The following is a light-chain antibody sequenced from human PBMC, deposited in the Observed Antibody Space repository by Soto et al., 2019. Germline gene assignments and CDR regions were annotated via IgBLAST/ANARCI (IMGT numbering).Light chain of an antibody. CDR2: AAS. CDR1: KSISSY. CDR3: QQSYSSPYT. J-gene: IGKJ2*01. Sequence: EIQMTQSPSSLSASVGDRVTITCRASKSISSYLNGYQQKPGNAPQLLIYAASSLQSGVPSRFSGSGSGTDFTLTISRLQPDDFAAYYCQQSYSSPYTFGQGTKLEIK. V-gene: IGKV1-39*01.